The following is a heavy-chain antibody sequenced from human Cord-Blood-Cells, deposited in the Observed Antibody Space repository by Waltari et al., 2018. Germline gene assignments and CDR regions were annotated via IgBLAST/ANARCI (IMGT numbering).Heavy chain of an antibody. Sequence: QVQLQQWGAGLLKPSETLSLTGAVSGWSFSGYYWSWIRQPPGKGLGWIGEINHSGSTNYNPSLKSRVTISVDTSKNQFSLKLSSVTAADTAVYYCARQGYWFDPWGQGTLVTVSS. CDR2: INHSGST. CDR1: GWSFSGYY. J-gene: IGHJ5*02. V-gene: IGHV4-34*01. CDR3: ARQGYWFDP.